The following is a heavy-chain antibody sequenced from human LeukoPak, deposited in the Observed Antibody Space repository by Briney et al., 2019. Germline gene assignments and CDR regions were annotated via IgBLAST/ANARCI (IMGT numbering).Heavy chain of an antibody. CDR1: GFTFSAYV. Sequence: GGSLRLSCAASGFTFSAYVMHWVRQAPGKGLECVAVISNDGNEKYYADSVKGRFSISRDNSKNTLYLQMSSLRTEDTAVYYCVRDGGYTGGWTYGAGDYWGQGNLVTVSS. J-gene: IGHJ4*01. D-gene: IGHD2-8*02. CDR2: ISNDGNEK. V-gene: IGHV3-30*04. CDR3: VRDGGYTGGWTYGAGDY.